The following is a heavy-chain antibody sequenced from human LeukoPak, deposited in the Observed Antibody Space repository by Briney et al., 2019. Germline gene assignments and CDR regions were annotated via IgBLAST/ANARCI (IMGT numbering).Heavy chain of an antibody. D-gene: IGHD3-22*01. CDR2: ISYDGRNN. J-gene: IGHJ4*02. CDR1: GFTFSSYG. CDR3: AKGSGDYYDSSGYFDY. V-gene: IGHV3-30*18. Sequence: PGGSLRLSCAASGFTFSSYGMHWVRQAPGKGLEWVAVISYDGRNNYYADSVKGRFTISRDNSKNTLYLQMNSLRAEDTAVYYCAKGSGDYYDSSGYFDYWGQGTLVTVSS.